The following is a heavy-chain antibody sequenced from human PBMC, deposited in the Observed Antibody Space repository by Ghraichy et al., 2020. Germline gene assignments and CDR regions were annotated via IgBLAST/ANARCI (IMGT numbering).Heavy chain of an antibody. CDR1: GGTFSSYA. Sequence: SVKVSCKASGGTFSSYAISWVRQAPGQGLEWMGRIIPILGIANYAQKFQGRVTITADKSTSTAYMELSSLRSEDTAVFYCAAYTAMVDYWGQGTLVTVSS. CDR3: AAYTAMVDY. CDR2: IIPILGIA. J-gene: IGHJ4*02. V-gene: IGHV1-69*04. D-gene: IGHD5-18*01.